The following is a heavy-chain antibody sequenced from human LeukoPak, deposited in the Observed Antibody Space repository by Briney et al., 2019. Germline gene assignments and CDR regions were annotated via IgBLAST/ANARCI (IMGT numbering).Heavy chain of an antibody. Sequence: PSETLSLTCTVSGGSISSGDYYWSWIRRPPGKGLEWIGYIYYSGSTYYNPSLKSRVTISVDTSKNQFSLKLSSVTAADTAVYYCARGYCSSTSCSGGDAFDIWGQGTMVTVSS. D-gene: IGHD2-2*01. CDR3: ARGYCSSTSCSGGDAFDI. V-gene: IGHV4-30-4*08. CDR1: GGSISSGDYY. J-gene: IGHJ3*02. CDR2: IYYSGST.